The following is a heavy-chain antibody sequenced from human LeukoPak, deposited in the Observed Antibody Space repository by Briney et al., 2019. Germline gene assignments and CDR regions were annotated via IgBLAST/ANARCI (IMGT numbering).Heavy chain of an antibody. CDR3: AKDMGIAANYFDY. CDR2: ISYDGSNK. V-gene: IGHV3-30*18. D-gene: IGHD6-13*01. Sequence: GGSLRLSRAASGFTFSSYGMHWVRQAPGKGLEWVAVISYDGSNKYYADSVKGRFTISRDNSKNTLYLQMNSLRAEDTAVYYCAKDMGIAANYFDYWGQGTLVTVSS. CDR1: GFTFSSYG. J-gene: IGHJ4*02.